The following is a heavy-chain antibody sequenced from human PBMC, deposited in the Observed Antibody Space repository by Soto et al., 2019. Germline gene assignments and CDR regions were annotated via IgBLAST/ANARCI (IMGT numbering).Heavy chain of an antibody. Sequence: ASVKVSCKASGYTFTSYAMHWVRQAPGQRLEWMGWINVGNGNTKYSQKFQGRVTITRDTSASTAYMELSSLRSEDTAVYYCATAIADDALDIWGRGTMVTVSS. CDR1: GYTFTSYA. V-gene: IGHV1-3*01. CDR2: INVGNGNT. CDR3: ATAIADDALDI. J-gene: IGHJ3*02. D-gene: IGHD2-2*01.